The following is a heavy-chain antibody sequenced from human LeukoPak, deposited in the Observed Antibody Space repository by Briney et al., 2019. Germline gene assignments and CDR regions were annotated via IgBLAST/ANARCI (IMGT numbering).Heavy chain of an antibody. D-gene: IGHD4-17*01. J-gene: IGHJ5*02. V-gene: IGHV1-8*01. Sequence: ASVKVSCKASGYTFTSYDINWVRQATGQGLEWMGWMNPNSGNTGYAQKFQGRVTMTRNTSISTAYMELSSLRSEDTAVYYCARGGHLRYGDTQNWFDPWGQGTLVTVSS. CDR3: ARGGHLRYGDTQNWFDP. CDR1: GYTFTSYD. CDR2: MNPNSGNT.